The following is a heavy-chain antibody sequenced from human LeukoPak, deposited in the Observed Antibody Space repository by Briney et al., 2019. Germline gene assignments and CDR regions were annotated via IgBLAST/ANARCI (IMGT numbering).Heavy chain of an antibody. V-gene: IGHV3-23*01. CDR1: GFTFSSYG. CDR3: AKDSESYYYYYGMDV. J-gene: IGHJ6*02. Sequence: GGSLRLSCAASGFTFSSYGMSWVRQAPGKGLEWVSGISGSGGSTYYADSVKGRFTISRDNSKNTLYLQMNSLRAEDTAVYYCAKDSESYYYYYGMDVWGQGTTVTVSS. CDR2: ISGSGGST.